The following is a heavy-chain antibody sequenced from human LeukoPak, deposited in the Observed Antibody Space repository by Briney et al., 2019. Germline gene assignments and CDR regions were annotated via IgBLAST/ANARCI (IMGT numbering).Heavy chain of an antibody. CDR2: IYTSGSP. Sequence: SEALSLTCTVSGGSISSYYWSWIRQPAGKGLEWIGRIYTSGSPNYNPSLKSRVTMSVDTSKNQFSLKLSSVTAADTAVYYCARDAWLGAFDIWGQGTMVTVSS. D-gene: IGHD6-19*01. V-gene: IGHV4-4*07. J-gene: IGHJ3*02. CDR3: ARDAWLGAFDI. CDR1: GGSISSYY.